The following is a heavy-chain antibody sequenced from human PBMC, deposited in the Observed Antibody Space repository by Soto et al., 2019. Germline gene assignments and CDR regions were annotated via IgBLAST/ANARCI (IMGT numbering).Heavy chain of an antibody. Sequence: QVTLKESGPVLVKPTETLTLTCTVSGFSLSNARMGVSWIRQPPGKALEWLAHIFSNDEKSYSTSLKSRLTLSNDTSKSQVVLTMTNMDPVDTATYYCARMEYYDFWSGYYGGGNNWFDPWGQGTLVTVSS. D-gene: IGHD3-3*01. V-gene: IGHV2-26*01. CDR2: IFSNDEK. CDR1: GFSLSNARMG. J-gene: IGHJ5*02. CDR3: ARMEYYDFWSGYYGGGNNWFDP.